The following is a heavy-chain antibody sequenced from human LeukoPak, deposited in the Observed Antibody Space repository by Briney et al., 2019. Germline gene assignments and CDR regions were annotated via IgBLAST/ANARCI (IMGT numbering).Heavy chain of an antibody. J-gene: IGHJ4*02. V-gene: IGHV3-7*01. CDR3: ARETPDSSGWD. D-gene: IGHD6-19*01. Sequence: GGSLRLSCAASRFTFRNNWMSWVRQAPGKGLEWVANIKQDGSEKNYVDSVKGRFIISRDNAKDSLYLQMNSLRAEDTAVYYCARETPDSSGWDWGQGTLVTVSS. CDR1: RFTFRNNW. CDR2: IKQDGSEK.